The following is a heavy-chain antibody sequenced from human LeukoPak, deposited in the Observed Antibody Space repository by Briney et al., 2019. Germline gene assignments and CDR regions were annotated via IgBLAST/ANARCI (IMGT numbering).Heavy chain of an antibody. CDR1: GFTFSTNS. V-gene: IGHV3-21*01. CDR2: ISGRRASI. Sequence: GGSLRLSCTASGFTFSTNSMNWVRQAPGKGLEWISYISGRRASIHYADSVKGRFTISRDNAKNSLYLQMNSLRAEDTAVYYCARGEYSSTYLGQGTLVTVSS. CDR3: ARGEYSSTY. J-gene: IGHJ4*02. D-gene: IGHD6-6*01.